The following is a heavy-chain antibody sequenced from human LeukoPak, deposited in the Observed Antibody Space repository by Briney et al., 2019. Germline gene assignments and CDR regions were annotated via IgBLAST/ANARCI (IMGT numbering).Heavy chain of an antibody. J-gene: IGHJ6*03. CDR2: MNPNSGNT. D-gene: IGHD3-10*01. CDR3: ARVWSYIYYYYYMDV. Sequence: ASVKVSCKASGYTFTSYDINWVRQATGQGLEWMGWMNPNSGNTGYAQKFQGRVTMTRNTSISTAYMELSSLRSEDTAVYYCARVWSYIYYYYYMDVWGKGTTVTVSS. V-gene: IGHV1-8*01. CDR1: GYTFTSYD.